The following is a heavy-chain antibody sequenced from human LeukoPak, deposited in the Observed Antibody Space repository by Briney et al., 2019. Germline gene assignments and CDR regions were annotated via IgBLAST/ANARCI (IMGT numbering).Heavy chain of an antibody. J-gene: IGHJ6*03. V-gene: IGHV4-59*01. CDR3: ARDHWGYSYGFHYYYYYMDV. CDR2: IYYSGST. D-gene: IGHD5-18*01. Sequence: PGGSLRLSCAASGFTFSSYWMSWVRQPPGKGLEWIGSIYYSGSTYYNPSLKSRVTISVDTSKNQFSLKLSSVTAADTAVYYCARDHWGYSYGFHYYYYYMDVWGKGTTVTVSS. CDR1: GFTFSSYW.